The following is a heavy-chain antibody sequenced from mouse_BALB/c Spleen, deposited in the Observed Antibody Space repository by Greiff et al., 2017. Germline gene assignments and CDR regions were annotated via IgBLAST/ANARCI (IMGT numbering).Heavy chain of an antibody. Sequence: VQLKQSGAELVKPGASVKLSCTASGFNIKDTYMHWVKQRPEQGLEWIGRIDPANGNTKYDPKFQGKATITADTSSNTAYLQLSSLTSEDTAVYYCARVWTLPGDYWGQGTTLTVSS. CDR1: GFNIKDTY. J-gene: IGHJ2*01. CDR2: IDPANGNT. CDR3: ARVWTLPGDY. D-gene: IGHD2-1*01. V-gene: IGHV14-3*02.